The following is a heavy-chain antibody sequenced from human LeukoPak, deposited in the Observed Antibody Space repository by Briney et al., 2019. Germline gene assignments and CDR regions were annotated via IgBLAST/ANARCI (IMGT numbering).Heavy chain of an antibody. J-gene: IGHJ4*02. Sequence: SETLSLTCDVSGGSITQTNWTWVRQPPGKGLEWIGEVNLQGRTNYNPSLMGRVAISVDTSENHVSLQLTSVTAADTAVYYCARHQWLGPFDYWGQGTLVTVSS. CDR2: VNLQGRT. D-gene: IGHD6-19*01. CDR3: ARHQWLGPFDY. CDR1: GGSITQTNW. V-gene: IGHV4-4*02.